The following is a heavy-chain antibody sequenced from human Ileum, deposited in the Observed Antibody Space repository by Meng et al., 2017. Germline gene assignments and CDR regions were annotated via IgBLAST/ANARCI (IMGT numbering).Heavy chain of an antibody. CDR2: LTNNGGSA. CDR1: GFSFSSYA. D-gene: IGHD2-2*01. Sequence: GESLKISCSASGFSFSSYAISWVRQAPGKGLEWVSTLTNNGGSAYYADSVKGRFTISRDNPKNTLYLQMSSMRADDTAVYYCAKRSGYCGTIRCWYFYSWGQGTLVTVSS. CDR3: AKRSGYCGTIRCWYFYS. J-gene: IGHJ4*02. V-gene: IGHV3-23*01.